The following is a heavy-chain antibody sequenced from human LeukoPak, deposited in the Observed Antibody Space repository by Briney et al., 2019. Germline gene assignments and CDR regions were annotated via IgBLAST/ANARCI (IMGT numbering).Heavy chain of an antibody. Sequence: PGGALRLSCAASGFTFSSYAMTWVRQAPGKGLEWVSSINGGSDSTYYADSVKGRCTISRDNSKSMLYLQMNSLRAEDTAIYYCATKRGEGTQLNYMWFDPWGQGTLVTVSS. CDR2: INGGSDST. J-gene: IGHJ5*02. V-gene: IGHV3-23*01. D-gene: IGHD3-16*01. CDR1: GFTFSSYA. CDR3: ATKRGEGTQLNYMWFDP.